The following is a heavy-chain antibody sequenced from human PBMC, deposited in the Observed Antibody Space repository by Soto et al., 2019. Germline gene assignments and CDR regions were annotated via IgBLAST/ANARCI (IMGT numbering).Heavy chain of an antibody. Sequence: QVQLVKSGAEVKKPGSSVKVSCKASGGTFSSYTISWVRQAPGHGLEWMGRIIPILGIANYAQKFQVRVTSTADKSTSTAHMELSSLRSEDTAVYDSVRDCSSPSCYGYPWVHRTLVTVSS. CDR3: VRDCSSPSCYGYP. CDR1: GGTFSSYT. CDR2: IIPILGIA. V-gene: IGHV1-69*08. J-gene: IGHJ5*02. D-gene: IGHD2-2*01.